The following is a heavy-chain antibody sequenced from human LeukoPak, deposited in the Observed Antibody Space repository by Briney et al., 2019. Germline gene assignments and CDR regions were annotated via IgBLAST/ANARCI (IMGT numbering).Heavy chain of an antibody. CDR2: IIPIFGTA. D-gene: IGHD2-2*01. V-gene: IGHV1-69*06. J-gene: IGHJ4*02. CDR1: GGTFSSYA. CDR3: ASVVPAASFDY. Sequence: GASVKVSCKASGGTFSSYAISWVRQAPGQGLEWMGGIIPIFGTANYAQKFQGRVTITADKSTSTAYMELSSLRSEDTAVYYCASVVPAASFDYWGQGTLVTVSS.